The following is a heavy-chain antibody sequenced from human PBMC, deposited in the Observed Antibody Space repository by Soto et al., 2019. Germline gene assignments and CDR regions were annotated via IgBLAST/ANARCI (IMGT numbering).Heavy chain of an antibody. CDR1: GFTFSSYA. Sequence: GGSLRLSCAASGFTFSSYAMSWVRQAPGKGLEWVSAISGSGGSTYYADSVKGRFTISRDNSKNTLYLQMNSLRAEDTAVYYCAKDSVQLERQSSGYWGQGTLVTVSS. J-gene: IGHJ4*02. D-gene: IGHD1-1*01. V-gene: IGHV3-23*01. CDR2: ISGSGGST. CDR3: AKDSVQLERQSSGY.